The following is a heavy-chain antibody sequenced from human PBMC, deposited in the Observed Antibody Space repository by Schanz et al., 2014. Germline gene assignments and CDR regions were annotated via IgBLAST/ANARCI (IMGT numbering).Heavy chain of an antibody. CDR2: IKGDEIEK. D-gene: IGHD5-12*01. CDR1: GFTFSSYW. CDR3: ARDPNSVNEIDY. V-gene: IGHV3-7*03. Sequence: EVQLVESGGGLVQPGGSLRLSCAASGFTFSSYWMTWVRQAPGKGLEWLANIKGDEIEKHYVDSVKGRFTISRDNAKKTMDLQMNSLRVEDTAVYYCARDPNSVNEIDYWGQGTLVTVSS. J-gene: IGHJ4*02.